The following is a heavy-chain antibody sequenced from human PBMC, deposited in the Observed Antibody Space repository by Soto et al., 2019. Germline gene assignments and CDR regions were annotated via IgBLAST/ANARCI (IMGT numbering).Heavy chain of an antibody. D-gene: IGHD1-26*01. Sequence: QVQLVESGGGVVQPGRSLRLSCDASGFIFSSSVMHWVRQAPGEGLEWVALISFDGRNNNYADSVKGRFTVSRDNSKTTLYLQMSSLRAEDTAVYYCARDRSRVGYFDNWGQGTLVTVSS. CDR3: ARDRSRVGYFDN. J-gene: IGHJ4*02. CDR1: GFIFSSSV. V-gene: IGHV3-30-3*01. CDR2: ISFDGRNN.